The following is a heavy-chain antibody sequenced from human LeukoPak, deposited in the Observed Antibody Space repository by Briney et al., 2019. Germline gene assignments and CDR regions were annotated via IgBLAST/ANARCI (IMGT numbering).Heavy chain of an antibody. Sequence: KASETLSLTCAVYGGSFSGYYRSWIRQPPGKGLEWIGEINHSGSTNYNPSLKSRVTISVDTSKNQFSLKLSSVTAADTAVYYCAGGIVVVPAAIPDPVANWFDPWGQGTLVTVSS. CDR1: GGSFSGYY. J-gene: IGHJ5*02. CDR2: INHSGST. V-gene: IGHV4-34*01. D-gene: IGHD2-2*02. CDR3: AGGIVVVPAAIPDPVANWFDP.